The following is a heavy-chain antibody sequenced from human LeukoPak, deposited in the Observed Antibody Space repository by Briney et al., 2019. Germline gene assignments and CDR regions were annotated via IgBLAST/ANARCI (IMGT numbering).Heavy chain of an antibody. CDR1: GGSFSGYY. Sequence: SETLSLTSAVYGGSFSGYYWSWIRQPPGKGLEWIGEINHSGSTNYNPSLKSRVTISVDTSKNQFSLKLSSVTAADTAVYYCARGRGITGTGWFDPWGQGTLVTVSS. D-gene: IGHD1-20*01. J-gene: IGHJ5*02. CDR3: ARGRGITGTGWFDP. V-gene: IGHV4-34*01. CDR2: INHSGST.